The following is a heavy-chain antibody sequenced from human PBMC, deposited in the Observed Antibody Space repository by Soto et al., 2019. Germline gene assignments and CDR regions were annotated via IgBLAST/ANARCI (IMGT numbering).Heavy chain of an antibody. CDR3: ARRHLAVAVSPWFDP. J-gene: IGHJ5*02. D-gene: IGHD6-19*01. Sequence: QVTLKESGPVLVKPTETLTLRCTVSGLSITDSEMGVSWIRHTPGQPLEWLAHIDSSGEKSYRTFLKSRLAISKDTSKSRIVLTITNMDPAATATYSCARRHLAVAVSPWFDPWGQGIPVTFSS. V-gene: IGHV2-26*01. CDR2: IDSSGEK. CDR1: GLSITDSEMG.